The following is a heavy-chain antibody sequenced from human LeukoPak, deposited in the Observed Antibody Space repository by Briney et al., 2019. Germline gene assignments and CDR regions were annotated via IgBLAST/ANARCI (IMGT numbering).Heavy chain of an antibody. D-gene: IGHD6-13*01. Sequence: NPSQTLSLTCTVSGGSISSGDYYWSWIRQPPGKGLEWIGYIYYSGSTYYNPSLKSRVTISVDTSKNQFSLKLSSVTAADTAVYYCARGYSSWFSDYYYGMDVSGQGTTVTVSS. J-gene: IGHJ6*02. CDR2: IYYSGST. V-gene: IGHV4-30-4*01. CDR1: GGSISSGDYY. CDR3: ARGYSSWFSDYYYGMDV.